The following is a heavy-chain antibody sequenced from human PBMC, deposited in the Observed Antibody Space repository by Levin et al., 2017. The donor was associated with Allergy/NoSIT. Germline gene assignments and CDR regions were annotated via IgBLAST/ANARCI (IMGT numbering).Heavy chain of an antibody. CDR2: ISASSAII. CDR3: ARDLEGAGTGDGWYDHGVDV. D-gene: IGHD6-13*01. Sequence: PGESLKISCAASGFTFSSYSMIWVRQAPGKGLEWISYISASSAIIYDADSVKGRFTISRDNAKNSVYLQMNSLGAEDTATYYCARDLEGAGTGDGWYDHGVDVWGRGTTVTISS. J-gene: IGHJ6*02. V-gene: IGHV3-48*01. CDR1: GFTFSSYS.